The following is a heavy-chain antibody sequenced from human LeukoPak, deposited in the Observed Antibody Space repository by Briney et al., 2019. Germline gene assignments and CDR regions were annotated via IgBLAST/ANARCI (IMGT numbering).Heavy chain of an antibody. V-gene: IGHV3-23*01. J-gene: IGHJ6*03. CDR1: GFTFSSYA. Sequence: GGSLRLSCAASGFTFSSYAMNWVRQAPGKGPEWVSGISASGGGKYYADSVKGRFTISRDNAKNTLYLQMNSLRAEDTAVYYCAKSRTITIFGVVGYMDVWGKGTTVTVSS. CDR2: ISASGGGK. D-gene: IGHD3-3*01. CDR3: AKSRTITIFGVVGYMDV.